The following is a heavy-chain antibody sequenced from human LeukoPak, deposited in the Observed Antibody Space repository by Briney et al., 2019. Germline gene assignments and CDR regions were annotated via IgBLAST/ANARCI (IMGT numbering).Heavy chain of an antibody. CDR2: ISGRGDNT. CDR1: GLTFNTYA. D-gene: IGHD6-19*01. Sequence: GGSLRLSCAASGLTFNTYAMSWVRQAPGKGLEWVSGISGRGDNTYYADSVKGRFTISRDNSKNSLYLQMTSLRTEDTALYFCAKELRSTGWLHWYFDLWGRGTLVTVSS. J-gene: IGHJ2*01. CDR3: AKELRSTGWLHWYFDL. V-gene: IGHV3-23*01.